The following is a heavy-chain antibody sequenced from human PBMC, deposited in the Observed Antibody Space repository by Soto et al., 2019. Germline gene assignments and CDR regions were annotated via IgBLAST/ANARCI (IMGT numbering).Heavy chain of an antibody. D-gene: IGHD2-15*01. CDR1: GFTFNSDW. CDR2: ISGDGSVR. V-gene: IGHV3-74*01. CDR3: IRGTMTGSFLIY. Sequence: EVQLVESGGGLVQPGGSLRLSCAASGFTFNSDWMSWVRQVPGKGLVWVSRISGDGSVRNYADSVRGRFTISRDNAKNTLFLQLNSLSVEATAVYYCIRGTMTGSFLIYWGQGALVTVSS. J-gene: IGHJ4*02.